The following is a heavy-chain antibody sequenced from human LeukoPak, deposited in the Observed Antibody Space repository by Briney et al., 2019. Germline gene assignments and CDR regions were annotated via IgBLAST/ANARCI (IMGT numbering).Heavy chain of an antibody. V-gene: IGHV4-30-2*01. J-gene: IGHJ4*02. D-gene: IGHD1-1*01. Sequence: PSQTLSLTCAVSGGSISSGGYSWSWIRQPPGKGLEWIGYIYHSGSTYYNPSLKSRVTISVDRSKNQFSLKLSSVTAADTAVYYCARGQLGAPFDYWGQGTLVTVSS. CDR2: IYHSGST. CDR1: GGSISSGGYS. CDR3: ARGQLGAPFDY.